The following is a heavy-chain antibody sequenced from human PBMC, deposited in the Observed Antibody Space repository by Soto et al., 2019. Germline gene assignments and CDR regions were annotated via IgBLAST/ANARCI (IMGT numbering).Heavy chain of an antibody. CDR3: ARSETYGDRYYYGMDV. D-gene: IGHD4-17*01. Sequence: PGESLKIACNGSGYSFTSYWIGWVRQMPWKGLEWMGIIYPGDSDTRYSPSFQGQVTISADKSISTAYLQWSSLKASDTAMYYCARSETYGDRYYYGMDVWGQGTTVTVSS. CDR1: GYSFTSYW. CDR2: IYPGDSDT. V-gene: IGHV5-51*01. J-gene: IGHJ6*02.